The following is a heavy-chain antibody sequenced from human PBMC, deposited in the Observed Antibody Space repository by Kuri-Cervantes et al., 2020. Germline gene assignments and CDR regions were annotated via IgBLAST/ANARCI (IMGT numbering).Heavy chain of an antibody. J-gene: IGHJ6*03. CDR3: ARSSFEPWSGYFSFDYYYYMDV. Sequence: SETLSLTCTVSGGSISPYYWTWIRQPPGKGLEWIGYIFYTGSTNYNASLKSRVTISVDTSKNQFSLKLSSVTAADTAVYYCARSSFEPWSGYFSFDYYYYMDVWGKGTTVTVSS. D-gene: IGHD3-3*01. V-gene: IGHV4-59*12. CDR1: GGSISPYY. CDR2: IFYTGST.